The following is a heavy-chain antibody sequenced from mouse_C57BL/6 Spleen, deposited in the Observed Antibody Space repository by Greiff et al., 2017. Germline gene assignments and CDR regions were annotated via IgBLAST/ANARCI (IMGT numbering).Heavy chain of an antibody. J-gene: IGHJ3*01. V-gene: IGHV14-1*01. CDR1: GFNIKDYY. CDR2: IDPEDGDT. CDR3: TTGVYDGYYGKFAY. Sequence: EVQLQQSGAELVRPGASVKLSCTASGFNIKDYYMHWVKQRPEQGLEWIGRIDPEDGDTEYAPKFQSKATMTADTSSNTAYLQLSSLTSEDTAVYYCTTGVYDGYYGKFAYWGQGTLVTVSA. D-gene: IGHD2-3*01.